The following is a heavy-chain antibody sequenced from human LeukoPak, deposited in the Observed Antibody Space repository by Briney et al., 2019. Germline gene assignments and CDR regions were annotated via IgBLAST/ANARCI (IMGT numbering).Heavy chain of an antibody. CDR3: AREYSH. Sequence: SETLSLTCSVSGDSITSGDSYWTWIRQPAGRGLEWIGLIYTSGSTKYNPSLKSRITMSLDTSKDQISLQLNSVTAADTAVYYCAREYSHWGQGTLVTVSS. D-gene: IGHD5-12*01. CDR2: IYTSGST. CDR1: GDSITSGDSY. J-gene: IGHJ4*02. V-gene: IGHV4-61*02.